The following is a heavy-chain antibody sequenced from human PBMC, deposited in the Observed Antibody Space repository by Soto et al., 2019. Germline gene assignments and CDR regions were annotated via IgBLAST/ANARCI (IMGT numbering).Heavy chain of an antibody. V-gene: IGHV1-24*01. CDR3: ATGISSGWFFDY. CDR2: FDPEDGET. Sequence: ASVKVSCKVSGYTLTELSMHWVRQAPGKGLEWMGGFDPEDGETIYAQKFQGRVTMTEDTSTDTAYMELSSLRSEDTAVYYCATGISSGWFFDYWGQGTLVTVSS. D-gene: IGHD6-19*01. CDR1: GYTLTELS. J-gene: IGHJ4*02.